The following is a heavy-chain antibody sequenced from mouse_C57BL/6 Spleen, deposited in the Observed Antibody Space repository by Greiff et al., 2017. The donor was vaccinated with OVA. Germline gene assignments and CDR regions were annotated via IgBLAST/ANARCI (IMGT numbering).Heavy chain of an antibody. V-gene: IGHV2-2*01. CDR2: LWSGGST. Sequence: QVQLKESGPGLVQPSQSLSITCTVSGFSLTSYGVHWVRQSPGKGLEWLGVLWSGGSTDYNAAFISRLSISKDNSKSQVFFKMNRLQADDTAIYYCARNYDYSNPYYAMDDWGQGTSVTVSS. J-gene: IGHJ4*01. D-gene: IGHD2-5*01. CDR1: GFSLTSYG. CDR3: ARNYDYSNPYYAMDD.